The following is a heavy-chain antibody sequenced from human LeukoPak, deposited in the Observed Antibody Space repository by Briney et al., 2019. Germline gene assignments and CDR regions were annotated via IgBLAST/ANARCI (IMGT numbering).Heavy chain of an antibody. CDR1: GFTLNNYD. D-gene: IGHD3-10*01. Sequence: GGSLRLSCAASGFTLNNYDMHWVRQAPGKGLVWVSRINSDGSSTSYADSVKGRFTISRDNAKNTLYLQMNSLRAEDTAVYYCARAVGYYGSGSYYNGRFDPWGQGTLVTVSS. J-gene: IGHJ5*02. V-gene: IGHV3-74*01. CDR3: ARAVGYYGSGSYYNGRFDP. CDR2: INSDGSST.